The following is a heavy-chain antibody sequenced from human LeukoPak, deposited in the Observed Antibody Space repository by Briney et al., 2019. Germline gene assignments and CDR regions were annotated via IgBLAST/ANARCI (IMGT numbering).Heavy chain of an antibody. CDR1: GGSISSGDYY. CDR3: ARAGVVTTWDY. CDR2: IYYSGST. Sequence: SETLSLTCTVSGGSISSGDYYWSWIRQPPGKGLEWIGYIYYSGSTYYNPSLKSRVTISVDTSKNQFSLKLSSVTAADTAVYYCARAGVVTTWDYWGQGTLVTVSS. D-gene: IGHD2-21*02. V-gene: IGHV4-30-4*01. J-gene: IGHJ4*02.